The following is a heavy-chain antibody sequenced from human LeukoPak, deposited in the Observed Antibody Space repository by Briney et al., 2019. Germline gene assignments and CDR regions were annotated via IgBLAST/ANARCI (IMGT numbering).Heavy chain of an antibody. CDR2: IHSGGST. CDR1: GFTVNSNY. J-gene: IGHJ4*02. V-gene: IGHV3-53*01. Sequence: PGGSLRLSCAASGFTVNSNYMSWVRQAPGKGLEWVSDIHSGGSTYYADSVKGRFTISRDNSKNTLYLQMNSLRAEDTAVYYCARAPLLDYWGQGTLVTVSS. CDR3: ARAPLLDY.